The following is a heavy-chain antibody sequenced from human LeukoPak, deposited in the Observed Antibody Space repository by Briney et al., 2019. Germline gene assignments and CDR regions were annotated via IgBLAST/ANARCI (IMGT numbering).Heavy chain of an antibody. CDR3: ARAPARTRDPYGSGSSPLYYFDY. J-gene: IGHJ4*02. Sequence: SETLSLTCTVSGGSISSYYWSWIRQPPGKGLEWIGYIYYSGSTNYNPSLKSRVTISVDTSKNQFSLKLSSVTAADTAVYYCARAPARTRDPYGSGSSPLYYFDYWGQGTLVTVSS. V-gene: IGHV4-59*01. CDR1: GGSISSYY. CDR2: IYYSGST. D-gene: IGHD3-10*01.